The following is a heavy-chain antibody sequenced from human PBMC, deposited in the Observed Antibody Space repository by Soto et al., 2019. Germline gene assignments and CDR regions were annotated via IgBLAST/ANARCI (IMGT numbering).Heavy chain of an antibody. Sequence: QVQLVESGRGVVQPGRSLRLSCAASGFTFSNYGMHWVRQAPGKGLEWVAVISYDGSNKYYADSVKGRFTISRDNSKNTLYLQMNSLRAEDTAVYYCAKDEGPCSSIFDYWGQGTLVTVSS. CDR3: AKDEGPCSSIFDY. V-gene: IGHV3-30*18. J-gene: IGHJ4*02. CDR1: GFTFSNYG. CDR2: ISYDGSNK. D-gene: IGHD6-13*01.